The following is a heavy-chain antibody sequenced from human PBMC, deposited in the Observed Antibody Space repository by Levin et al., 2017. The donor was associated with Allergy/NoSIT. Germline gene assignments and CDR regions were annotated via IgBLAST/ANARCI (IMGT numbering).Heavy chain of an antibody. V-gene: IGHV5-51*01. CDR3: ARSCLDYGSGSLGCTAYDAFDI. D-gene: IGHD3-10*01. CDR1: RYSFTSYW. J-gene: IGHJ3*02. Sequence: PGGSLRLSCKGSRYSFTSYWIGWVRQMPGKGLEWMGIIYPGDSDTRYSPSFQGQVTISADKSISTAYLQWSSLKASDTAMYYCARSCLDYGSGSLGCTAYDAFDIWGQGTMVTVSS. CDR2: IYPGDSDT.